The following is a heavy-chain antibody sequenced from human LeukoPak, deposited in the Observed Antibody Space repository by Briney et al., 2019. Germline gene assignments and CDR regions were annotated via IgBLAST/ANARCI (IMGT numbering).Heavy chain of an antibody. Sequence: SETLSLTCTVSGGSISSSTYYWGWIRQPPGKGLEWIGSIYYSGNTYYNPSLKSRITISVDTSKNQFSLKLSSVTAADTAVYYCGRPSPSGWGSNFDYWGQGTLVTVSS. CDR1: GGSISSSTYY. J-gene: IGHJ4*02. V-gene: IGHV4-39*07. CDR3: GRPSPSGWGSNFDY. CDR2: IYYSGNT. D-gene: IGHD6-19*01.